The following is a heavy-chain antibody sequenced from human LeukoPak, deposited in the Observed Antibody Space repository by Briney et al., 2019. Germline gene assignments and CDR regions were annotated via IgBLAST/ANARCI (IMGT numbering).Heavy chain of an antibody. D-gene: IGHD2-15*01. CDR2: IYYSGST. V-gene: IGHV4-39*01. CDR3: ARPRGSPIGGYNWFDP. CDR1: GGSLSSCSHY. Sequence: SETLSLTCPVSGGSLSSCSHYWLWIRQPPGKGLEWIGSIYYSGSTYYNPSLKSRVTISVDTSKNQFSLKLSSVTAADTAVYYCARPRGSPIGGYNWFDPWGQGTLVTVSS. J-gene: IGHJ5*02.